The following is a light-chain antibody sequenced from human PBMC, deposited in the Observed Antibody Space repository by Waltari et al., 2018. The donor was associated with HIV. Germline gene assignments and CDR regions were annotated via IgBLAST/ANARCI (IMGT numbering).Light chain of an antibody. CDR3: SLYLDSGVSV. V-gene: IGLV8-61*01. J-gene: IGLJ3*02. CDR2: TSK. CDR1: FGSVSSGNY. Sequence: QTVVTQEPSLSVSPGGTVTLTCGLTFGSVSSGNYPSWYQQHPGQPPRPLIVTSKTRASGVPDSFSGSILGDKAALTITGAQADGESDYYCSLYLDSGVSVFGGGTRLSV.